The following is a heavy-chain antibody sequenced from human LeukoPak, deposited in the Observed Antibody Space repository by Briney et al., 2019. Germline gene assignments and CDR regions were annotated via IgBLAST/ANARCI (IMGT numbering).Heavy chain of an antibody. CDR1: GDSISIYY. CDR2: IYSSGST. CDR3: ARHSVYRYYFDY. J-gene: IGHJ4*02. Sequence: SETLSLTCTVSGDSISIYYWSWIRQPPGKGLEWIGYIYSSGSTNYNPSLKSRVCISVDTSKNQFSLKLSSVTAADTAMYYCARHSVYRYYFDYWGQGTLVTVSS. D-gene: IGHD2-8*01. V-gene: IGHV4-4*09.